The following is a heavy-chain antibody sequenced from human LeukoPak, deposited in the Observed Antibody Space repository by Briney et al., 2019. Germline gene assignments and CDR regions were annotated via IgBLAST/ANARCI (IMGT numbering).Heavy chain of an antibody. CDR2: ISSSSSTI. J-gene: IGHJ6*02. D-gene: IGHD2-15*01. CDR3: ARSMKGDIVVVVAAGYYGMDV. CDR1: GFTFSSYS. V-gene: IGHV3-48*04. Sequence: PGGSLRLSCAASGFTFSSYSMNWVRQAPGKGLEWVSYISSSSSTIYYADSAKGRFTISRDNAKNSLYLQMNSLRAEDTAVYYCARSMKGDIVVVVAAGYYGMDVWGQGTTVTVSS.